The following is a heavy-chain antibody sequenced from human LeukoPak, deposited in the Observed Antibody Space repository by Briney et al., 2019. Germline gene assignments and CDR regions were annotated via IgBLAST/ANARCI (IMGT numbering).Heavy chain of an antibody. V-gene: IGHV4-34*01. CDR3: ARGRGYGGNSLNSYFDY. Sequence: PSETLSLTCAVDGGSFSGYYWSWIRQPPGKGLEWIGEINHSGSTNYNPSLKSRVTISVDTSKNQFSLKLSSVTAADTAVYYCARGRGYGGNSLNSYFDYWGQGTLVTVSS. D-gene: IGHD4-23*01. J-gene: IGHJ4*02. CDR1: GGSFSGYY. CDR2: INHSGST.